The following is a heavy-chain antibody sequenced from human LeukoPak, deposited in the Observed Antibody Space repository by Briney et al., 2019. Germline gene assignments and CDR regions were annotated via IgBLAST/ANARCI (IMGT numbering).Heavy chain of an antibody. CDR2: INHSGST. V-gene: IGHV4-34*01. CDR3: ARETQQHYYYYYMDV. CDR1: GGSFSGYY. D-gene: IGHD6-13*01. J-gene: IGHJ6*03. Sequence: SETLSLTCAVYGGSFSGYYWSWIRQPPGKGLEWIGEINHSGSTNYNPSLKSRVTISVDTSKNQFSLKLSSVTAADTAVYYCARETQQHYYYYYMDVWGKGTTATVSS.